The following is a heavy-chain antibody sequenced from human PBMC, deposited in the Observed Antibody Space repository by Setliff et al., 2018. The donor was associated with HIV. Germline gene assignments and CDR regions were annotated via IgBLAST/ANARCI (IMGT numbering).Heavy chain of an antibody. D-gene: IGHD3-22*01. CDR1: GGPSTDHY. V-gene: IGHV4-34*01. Sequence: PSETLSLTCAVYGGPSTDHYWNWIRQSPGMGLEWIGEINHSGSTNYNPSLKSRVTISVDTSKNQFSLKLSSVTAADTAVFYCARLTTTYYYDSSAYYHPVWGQGTLVTVS. CDR3: ARLTTTYYYDSSAYYHPV. J-gene: IGHJ4*02. CDR2: INHSGST.